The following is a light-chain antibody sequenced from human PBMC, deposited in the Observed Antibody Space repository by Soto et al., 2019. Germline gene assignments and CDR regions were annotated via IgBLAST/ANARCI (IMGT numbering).Light chain of an antibody. J-gene: IGKJ1*01. CDR2: GAS. CDR1: QSVSSN. V-gene: IGKV3-20*01. CDR3: QQYGSSGT. Sequence: IVMTQSPATLSVSPGERATLSCRASQSVSSNLGWYQQKPGQAPRLLIYGASNRATGIPDRFSGSGSGTDFTLTISRLEPEDFAVYYCQQYGSSGTFGQGTKVDI.